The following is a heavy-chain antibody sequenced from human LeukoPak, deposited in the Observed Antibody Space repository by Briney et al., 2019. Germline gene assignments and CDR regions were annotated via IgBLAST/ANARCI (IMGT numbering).Heavy chain of an antibody. CDR3: AKDFPADYGDYSVE. Sequence: GGSLRLSCAASGFTFSSYAMSWVRQAPGKGLGWVSAISGSGGSTYYADSVKDRFTISRDNSKNTLYLQMNSLRAEDTAVYYCAKDFPADYGDYSVEWGQGTLVTVSS. D-gene: IGHD4-17*01. CDR1: GFTFSSYA. V-gene: IGHV3-23*01. CDR2: ISGSGGST. J-gene: IGHJ4*02.